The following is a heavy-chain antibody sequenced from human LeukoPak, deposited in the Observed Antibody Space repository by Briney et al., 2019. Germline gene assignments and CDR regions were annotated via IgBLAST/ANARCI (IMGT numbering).Heavy chain of an antibody. CDR2: IYYSGST. V-gene: IGHV4-61*01. D-gene: IGHD3-3*01. CDR3: ARAGYDFWSGGGDY. CDR1: GSSVSSGSYY. J-gene: IGHJ4*02. Sequence: SETLSLTCTVSGSSVSSGSYYWSWIRQPPGKGLEWIGYIYYSGSTNYNPSLKSRVTISVDTSKNQFSLKLSSVTAADTAVYYCARAGYDFWSGGGDYWGQGTLVTVSS.